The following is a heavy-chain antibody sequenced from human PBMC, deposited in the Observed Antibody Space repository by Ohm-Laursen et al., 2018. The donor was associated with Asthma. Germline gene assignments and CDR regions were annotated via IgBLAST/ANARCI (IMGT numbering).Heavy chain of an antibody. CDR1: GFSFSSYT. J-gene: IGHJ4*02. D-gene: IGHD3-22*01. CDR3: ARGYYYDSRASYYFDY. V-gene: IGHV3-48*02. Sequence: SLRLSCAASGFSFSSYTMNWVRQTPGKGLEWVSYISSSSSSLYYADSVKGRFTIPRDDAKNSLSLQMNSLRDDDTAVYYCARGYYYDSRASYYFDYWGQGTLVTVSS. CDR2: ISSSSSSL.